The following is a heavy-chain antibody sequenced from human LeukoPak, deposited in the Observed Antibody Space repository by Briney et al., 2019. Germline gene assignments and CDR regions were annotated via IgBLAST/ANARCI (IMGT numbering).Heavy chain of an antibody. CDR2: INENGRKT. V-gene: IGHV3-23*01. D-gene: IGHD6-19*01. CDR3: AKAREGSGWNLFDY. J-gene: IGHJ4*02. CDR1: GLTFSSYA. Sequence: GGSLRLSCAASGLTFSSYAMNWVRQASGKGLEWVSGINENGRKTYYADSVKGRFTISRDNSKNTLYLQMNSLRAEDTAVYYCAKAREGSGWNLFDYWGQGTLVTVSS.